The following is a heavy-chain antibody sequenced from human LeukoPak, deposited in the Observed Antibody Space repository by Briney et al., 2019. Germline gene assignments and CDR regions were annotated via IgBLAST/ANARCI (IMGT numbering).Heavy chain of an antibody. CDR1: GFTFSSYD. CDR3: ARKAAAGTYWYFDL. J-gene: IGHJ2*01. CDR2: IGTAGDT. V-gene: IGHV3-13*04. Sequence: GGSLRLSCAASGFTFSSYDMHWVRQATGKGLEWVSAIGTAGDTYYPGSVKGRFTISRENAKNSLYLQMNSLRAGDTAVYYCARKAAAGTYWYFDLWGRGTLVTVSS. D-gene: IGHD6-13*01.